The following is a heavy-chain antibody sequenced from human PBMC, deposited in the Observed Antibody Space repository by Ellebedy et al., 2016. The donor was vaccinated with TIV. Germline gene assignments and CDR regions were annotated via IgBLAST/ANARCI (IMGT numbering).Heavy chain of an antibody. Sequence: ASVKVSCXASGCTFTSYAINWVRQAPGQGLEWMGGIIPIFGTANYAQKFQGRVTITADESTSTAYMELSSLRSEDTAVYYCASTWSGLWGYYYGMDVWGQGTTVTVSS. D-gene: IGHD2-21*01. CDR2: IIPIFGTA. J-gene: IGHJ6*02. V-gene: IGHV1-69*13. CDR3: ASTWSGLWGYYYGMDV. CDR1: GCTFTSYA.